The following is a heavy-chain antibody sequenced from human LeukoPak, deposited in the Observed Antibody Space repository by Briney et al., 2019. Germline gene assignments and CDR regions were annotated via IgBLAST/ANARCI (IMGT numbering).Heavy chain of an antibody. Sequence: ASVKVSCKASGYTFTSYYMYWVRQAPGQGLEWMGIINPSGGSTNYAQKFQGRVTMTRDMSTSTVYMELSSLRSEDTAVYYCARDRRYSGSYSAFDIWGQGTMVTVSS. CDR1: GYTFTSYY. V-gene: IGHV1-46*01. CDR2: INPSGGST. CDR3: ARDRRYSGSYSAFDI. J-gene: IGHJ3*02. D-gene: IGHD1-26*01.